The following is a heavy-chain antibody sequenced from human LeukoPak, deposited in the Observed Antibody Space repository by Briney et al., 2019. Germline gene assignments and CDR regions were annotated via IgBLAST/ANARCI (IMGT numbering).Heavy chain of an antibody. CDR3: ATRRITMVRGVITNDAFDI. CDR2: IYYSGST. CDR1: GGSISSYY. Sequence: PSETLSLTCTVSGGSISSYYWSWIRQPPGKGLEWIGYIYYSGSTNYNPSLKSRVTISVDTPKNQFSLKLSSVTAADTAVYYCATRRITMVRGVITNDAFDIWGQGTMVTVSS. J-gene: IGHJ3*02. V-gene: IGHV4-59*08. D-gene: IGHD3-10*01.